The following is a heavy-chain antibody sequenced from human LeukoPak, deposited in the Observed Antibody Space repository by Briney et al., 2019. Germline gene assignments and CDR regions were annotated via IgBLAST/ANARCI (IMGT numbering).Heavy chain of an antibody. CDR2: ISGSGGST. Sequence: GGSLRLSCAASGFTFSSYAMSWVRQAPGKGLEWVSAISGSGGSTYYADSVKGRFTISRDNSKNTLYLQMNSLRAEDTAVYYCARGDDYGYYFDYWGQGTLVTVSS. D-gene: IGHD4-17*01. V-gene: IGHV3-23*01. CDR3: ARGDDYGYYFDY. J-gene: IGHJ4*02. CDR1: GFTFSSYA.